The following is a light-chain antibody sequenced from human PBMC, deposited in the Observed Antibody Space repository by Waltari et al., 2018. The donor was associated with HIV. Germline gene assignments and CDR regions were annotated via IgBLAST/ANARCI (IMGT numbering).Light chain of an antibody. Sequence: QSALTQEASVSGTVGQEVTLSCAGNDNNIGSFAFGWYQQISPGPPNTVVFADSLSSRIRDRIAVSKSGTTASLTMSGLQPEDEADYYCSTWDKTLSAWVFGGGTKLTVL. CDR2: ADS. CDR3: STWDKTLSAWV. J-gene: IGLJ3*02. V-gene: IGLV1-44*01. CDR1: DNNIGSFA.